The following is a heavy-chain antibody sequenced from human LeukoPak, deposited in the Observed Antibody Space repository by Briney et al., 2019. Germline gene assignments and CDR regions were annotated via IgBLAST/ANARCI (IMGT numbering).Heavy chain of an antibody. J-gene: IGHJ4*02. D-gene: IGHD3-10*01. CDR3: ARAGIDYFGSRTYYNPYFDY. V-gene: IGHV4-59*01. CDR2: IYYSGST. CDR1: GGSISTYY. Sequence: SETLSLTCTVSGGSISTYYWSWIRQPPGKGLEWLGYIYYSGSTNYNPSLKSRVTISLDTSKNRFSLKLSSVTAADTALYYCARAGIDYFGSRTYYNPYFDYWGQGTLVTVSS.